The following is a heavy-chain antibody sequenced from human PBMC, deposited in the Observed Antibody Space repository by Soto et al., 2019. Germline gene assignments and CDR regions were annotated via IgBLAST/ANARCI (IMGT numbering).Heavy chain of an antibody. J-gene: IGHJ4*02. CDR1: GYTFTSYY. CDR2: INPSGGST. Sequence: QVQLVQSGAEVKKPGASVKVSCKASGYTFTSYYMHWVRQAPGQGLEWMGIINPSGGSTSYAQKFRGRVTMTRDTSTSTVYMELSSLRSEDTAVYYCARGGVVVVPAAMLPLVYWGQGTLVTVSS. CDR3: ARGGVVVVPAAMLPLVY. D-gene: IGHD2-2*01. V-gene: IGHV1-46*03.